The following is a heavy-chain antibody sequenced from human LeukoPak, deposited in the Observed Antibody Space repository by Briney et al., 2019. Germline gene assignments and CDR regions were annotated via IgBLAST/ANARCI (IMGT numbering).Heavy chain of an antibody. CDR2: IYYSGST. Sequence: PSETLSLTCTVSGGSVSSGSYYWSWIRQPPGKGLEWIGYIYYSGSTNYNPSLKSRVTISVDTSKNQFSLKLSSVTAADTAAYYCARDRRAAAAFDYWGQGTLVTVSS. CDR1: GGSVSSGSYY. CDR3: ARDRRAAAAFDY. V-gene: IGHV4-61*01. D-gene: IGHD6-13*01. J-gene: IGHJ4*02.